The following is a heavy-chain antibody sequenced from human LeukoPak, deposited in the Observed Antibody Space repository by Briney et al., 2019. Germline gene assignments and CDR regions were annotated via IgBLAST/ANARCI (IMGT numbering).Heavy chain of an antibody. V-gene: IGHV6-1*01. CDR2: TYYRSKWYN. Sequence: SQTLSLTCAISGDRVSSSSAAWNWIRQSPSRGHEWLGRTYYRSKWYNDYAVSVRSRITVNPDTSKNQFSLQLNSVTPEDTAVYYCAREDYGGKSGTYFDYWGQGTLVTVSS. CDR1: GDRVSSSSAA. J-gene: IGHJ4*02. D-gene: IGHD4-23*01. CDR3: AREDYGGKSGTYFDY.